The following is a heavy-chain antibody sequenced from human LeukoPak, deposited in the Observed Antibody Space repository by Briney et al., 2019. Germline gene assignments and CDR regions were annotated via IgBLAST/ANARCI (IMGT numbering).Heavy chain of an antibody. J-gene: IGHJ3*02. Sequence: GGSLRLSCAASGLTFSDYYMSWLGQAPGKGLEWGSYISSSISYTNYADSVKGRFTVSRDNAKNSLYLQMNSLRAEDTAVYYCARVFRGRKYFDIWGQGTMVTVSS. V-gene: IGHV3-11*05. CDR2: ISSSISYT. D-gene: IGHD1-26*01. CDR1: GLTFSDYY. CDR3: ARVFRGRKYFDI.